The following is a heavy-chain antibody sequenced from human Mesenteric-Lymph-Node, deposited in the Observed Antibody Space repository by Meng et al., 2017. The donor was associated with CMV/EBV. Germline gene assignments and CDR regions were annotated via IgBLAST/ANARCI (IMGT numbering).Heavy chain of an antibody. CDR1: GGSISSYY. CDR2: IYYSGST. V-gene: IGHV4-59*01. J-gene: IGHJ4*02. CDR3: ARRWEGLTGFDY. D-gene: IGHD1-26*01. Sequence: SETLSLTCTVSGGSISSYYWSWIRQPPGKGLEWIGYIYYSGSTNYTPSLKSRVTISLDTPKNQFSLTLTSVTAADAAVYFCARRWEGLTGFDYWGQGMLVTVSS.